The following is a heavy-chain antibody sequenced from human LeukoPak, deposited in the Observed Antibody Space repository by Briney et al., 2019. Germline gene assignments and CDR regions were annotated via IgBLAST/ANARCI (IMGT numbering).Heavy chain of an antibody. V-gene: IGHV4-59*08. CDR3: ARVVEEILWFGESYYFDY. J-gene: IGHJ4*02. CDR2: IYYTGST. D-gene: IGHD3-10*01. CDR1: GGSISSYY. Sequence: PSETLSLTCTVSGGSISSYYWSWIRQPPGKGLEWIGYIYYTGSTNYNPSLKSRVTISVDTSENQFSLNLGSVTAADTAVYYCARVVEEILWFGESYYFDYWGQGTLVTVSS.